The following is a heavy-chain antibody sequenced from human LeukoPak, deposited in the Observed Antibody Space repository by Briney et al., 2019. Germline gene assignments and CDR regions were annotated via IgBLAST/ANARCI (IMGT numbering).Heavy chain of an antibody. CDR3: AKGEISYGSGSPHFDY. J-gene: IGHJ4*02. Sequence: ASVKVSCKTSGYTFTGCYMHWVRQAPGQGLEWMGWINPNSGGTNYAQKFQGRVTMTRDTSTTTAYMELSSLTSDDTAVYFCAKGEISYGSGSPHFDYWAQGTLVTVSS. CDR1: GYTFTGCY. V-gene: IGHV1-2*02. D-gene: IGHD3-10*01. CDR2: INPNSGGT.